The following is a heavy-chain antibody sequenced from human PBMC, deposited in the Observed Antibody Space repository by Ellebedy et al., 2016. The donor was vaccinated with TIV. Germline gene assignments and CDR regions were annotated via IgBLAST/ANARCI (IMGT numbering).Heavy chain of an antibody. J-gene: IGHJ4*02. CDR1: GFTFSTYA. Sequence: GESLKISCAASGFTFSTYAMFWVRQAPGKGLEWVSSISCDSRSIFYAELVKGRFSISRDNAKNSLYLQMKSLRAKDSAVYYCAVALTFSGDRNPPYYWGQGTLVSVSS. CDR3: AVALTFSGDRNPPYY. D-gene: IGHD2-21*02. CDR2: ISCDSRSI. V-gene: IGHV3-21*01.